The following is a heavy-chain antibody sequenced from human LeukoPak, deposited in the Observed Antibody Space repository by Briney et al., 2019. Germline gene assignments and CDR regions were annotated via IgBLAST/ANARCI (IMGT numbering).Heavy chain of an antibody. J-gene: IGHJ6*04. Sequence: GGSLRLSCAASGLTFNNYWMNWVRQAPGKGLEWVSYISSSGSTIYYVDSVKGRFTISRDNAKNSLYLQMNSLRAEDTAVYYCAELGITMIGGVWGKGTTVTISS. CDR3: AELGITMIGGV. CDR1: GLTFNNYW. CDR2: ISSSGSTI. V-gene: IGHV3-48*04. D-gene: IGHD3-10*02.